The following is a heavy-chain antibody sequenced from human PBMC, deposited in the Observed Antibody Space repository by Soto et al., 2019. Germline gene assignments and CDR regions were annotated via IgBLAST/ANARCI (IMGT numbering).Heavy chain of an antibody. CDR1: GFTFSGYW. J-gene: IGHJ6*03. CDR3: ARVASVTIFYYYYYMDV. Sequence: GGSLRLSCAASGFTFSGYWMTWVRLAPGKGLEWVANIKQDGSDKYYVDSVKGRFTISRDNAKNSLYLQMNSLRAEDAAVYYCARVASVTIFYYYYYMDVWGKGTTVTVS. V-gene: IGHV3-7*01. CDR2: IKQDGSDK. D-gene: IGHD4-17*01.